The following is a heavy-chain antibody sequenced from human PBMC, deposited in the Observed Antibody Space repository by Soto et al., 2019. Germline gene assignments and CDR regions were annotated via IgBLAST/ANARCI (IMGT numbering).Heavy chain of an antibody. CDR3: ARGHLAGVPIASWHYYMDV. J-gene: IGHJ6*03. CDR1: GYTFTNYA. CDR2: INAGNGNT. Sequence: QVQLVQSGAEVEKPGASVKVSCKASGYTFTNYAVHWVRQAPGQRLEWMGWINAGNGNTRYSKKFKGRVSITRDTSAPTTYMELSSLTSEDTATYFCARGHLAGVPIASWHYYMDVWGKGTTVIVSS. V-gene: IGHV1-3*01. D-gene: IGHD2-21*01.